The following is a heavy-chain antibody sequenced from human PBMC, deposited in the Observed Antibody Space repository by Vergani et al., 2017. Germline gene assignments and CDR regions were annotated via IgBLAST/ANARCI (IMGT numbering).Heavy chain of an antibody. J-gene: IGHJ6*02. CDR1: GFTFSSYA. D-gene: IGHD6-19*01. CDR2: ISGSGGTT. V-gene: IGHV3-23*01. CDR3: AKGGGYSRVWYGTPTIGYYYGMDV. Sequence: EVQLLESGGGLVQPGGSLRLSCAASGFTFSSYAMSWVRQTPGKGLEWVSGISGSGGTTYYADSVKGRFTISRDNSKNTLYLQMNSLRAEDTAVDYCAKGGGYSRVWYGTPTIGYYYGMDVWGQG.